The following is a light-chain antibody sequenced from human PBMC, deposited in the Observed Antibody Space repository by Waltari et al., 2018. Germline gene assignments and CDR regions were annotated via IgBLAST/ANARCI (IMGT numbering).Light chain of an antibody. CDR1: QSVSRW. CDR2: GAS. J-gene: IGKJ1*01. Sequence: EIVLTQSPGTLSLSPGERATPSCRASQSVSRWLAWYQQKPGQPPRRLIYGASSRANGIPDRFSGSGSGTDFSLTISRLEPEDSAVYYCQKYGTLPATFGQGTKVEVK. CDR3: QKYGTLPAT. V-gene: IGKV3-20*01.